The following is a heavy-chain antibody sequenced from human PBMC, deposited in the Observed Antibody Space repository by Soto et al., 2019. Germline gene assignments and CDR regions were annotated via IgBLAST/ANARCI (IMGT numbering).Heavy chain of an antibody. Sequence: QLQLQESGSGLVKPSQTLSLTCAVSGGSISSGGYSWSWIRQPPGKGLEWIGYIYHSGSTYYNPSLKRRGTITVSKSKDQFSLKLGSVAGAGTGGEFRARARGFGAVACYFWGQGNLV. J-gene: IGHJ4*02. CDR2: IYHSGST. V-gene: IGHV4-30-2*01. CDR3: ARARGFGAVACYF. CDR1: GGSISSGGYS. D-gene: IGHD3-16*01.